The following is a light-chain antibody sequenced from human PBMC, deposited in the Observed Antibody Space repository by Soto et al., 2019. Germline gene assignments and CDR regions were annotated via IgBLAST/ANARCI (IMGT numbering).Light chain of an antibody. CDR2: ASS. J-gene: IGKJ1*01. CDR1: QSISIY. CDR3: QQTYSNPRT. V-gene: IGKV1-39*01. Sequence: DIQMTQSPSSLSASVGDRVTITCRTSQSISIYVNWYQQIPGKAPNLLIYASSNLHTGVPSRFSGSASGTDFTLTISSLQPEDSATYYFQQTYSNPRTFGQGTKVDI.